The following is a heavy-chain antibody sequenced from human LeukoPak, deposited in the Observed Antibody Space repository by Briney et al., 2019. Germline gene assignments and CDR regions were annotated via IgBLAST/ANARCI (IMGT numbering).Heavy chain of an antibody. J-gene: IGHJ5*02. D-gene: IGHD3-3*01. Sequence: PSETLSLTCTVSGGSISSYYWSWIRQPAGKGLEWIGRIYTSGSTNYNPSLKSRVTMSVDTSKNQFSLKLSSVTAADTAVYYCAREGGGFLEWLLAHQPPNNWFDPWGQGTLVTVSS. V-gene: IGHV4-4*07. CDR2: IYTSGST. CDR1: GGSISSYY. CDR3: AREGGGFLEWLLAHQPPNNWFDP.